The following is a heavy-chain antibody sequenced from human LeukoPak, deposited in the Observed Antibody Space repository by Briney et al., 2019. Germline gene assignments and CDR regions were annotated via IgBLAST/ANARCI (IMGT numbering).Heavy chain of an antibody. V-gene: IGHV4-34*01. J-gene: IGHJ3*01. CDR1: GGSFSGYY. CDR3: ARATSYYDILTGYREFHN. CDR2: INHSGST. D-gene: IGHD3-9*01. Sequence: SETLSLTCAVYGGSFSGYYWSWIRQPPGKGLEWIGEINHSGSTNYNPSLKSRVTISVDTSKNQFSLKLSSVTAADTAVYYCARATSYYDILTGYREFHNWGQGTMVTVSS.